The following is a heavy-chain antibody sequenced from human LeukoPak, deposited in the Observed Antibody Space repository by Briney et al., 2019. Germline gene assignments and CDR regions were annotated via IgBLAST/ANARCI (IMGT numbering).Heavy chain of an antibody. D-gene: IGHD6-19*01. J-gene: IGHJ4*02. Sequence: SETLSLTCAVSGYSISSGYYWGWIRQPPGKGLEWIGSIYHSGSSYYNPSLKRRATISVDTSKNQFSMKLTSITAADTAVYYCARLLQGWSSGLDYWGQGTLVTVSS. CDR3: ARLLQGWSSGLDY. CDR2: IYHSGSS. V-gene: IGHV4-38-2*01. CDR1: GYSISSGYY.